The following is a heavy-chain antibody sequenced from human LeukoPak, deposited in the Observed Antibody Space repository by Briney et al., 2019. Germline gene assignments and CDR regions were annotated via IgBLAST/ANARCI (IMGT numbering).Heavy chain of an antibody. D-gene: IGHD3-3*01. Sequence: PSETLSLTCAVYGGSFSDYYWSWIRQPPGKGLEWIGEINHSGSTNYNPSLKSRVTISVDTSKNQFSLKLSSVTAADTAVYYCARAPSGITIFGVVIILGWFDPWGQGTLVTVSS. V-gene: IGHV4-34*01. CDR1: GGSFSDYY. CDR2: INHSGST. CDR3: ARAPSGITIFGVVIILGWFDP. J-gene: IGHJ5*02.